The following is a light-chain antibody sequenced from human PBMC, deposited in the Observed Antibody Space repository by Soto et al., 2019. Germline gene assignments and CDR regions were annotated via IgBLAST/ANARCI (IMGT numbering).Light chain of an antibody. Sequence: QSVLTQPASVSGSLGQSITISCTGTSSDIGGYNYVSWYQQHPDKAPKLMLYEVTTRPSGVSNRFSGSKSGNTASLTISGLQAEDEADYYCSSYTSSSFYVFGTGTKVTVL. J-gene: IGLJ1*01. CDR1: SSDIGGYNY. CDR2: EVT. V-gene: IGLV2-14*01. CDR3: SSYTSSSFYV.